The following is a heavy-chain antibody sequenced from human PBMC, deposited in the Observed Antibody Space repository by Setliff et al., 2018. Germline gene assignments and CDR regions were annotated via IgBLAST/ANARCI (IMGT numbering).Heavy chain of an antibody. Sequence: GGSLRLSCAASGFTFSDYYMSWIRQAPGKGLEWVSYISSSGSTIYYADSVKGRFTISRDNAKNSLYLQMNSLRAEDTAVYYCGGPFYSGSLGPPFPPHYWGQGTLVTVSS. V-gene: IGHV3-11*01. D-gene: IGHD3-10*01. CDR2: ISSSGSTI. J-gene: IGHJ4*02. CDR3: GGPFYSGSLGPPFPPHY. CDR1: GFTFSDYY.